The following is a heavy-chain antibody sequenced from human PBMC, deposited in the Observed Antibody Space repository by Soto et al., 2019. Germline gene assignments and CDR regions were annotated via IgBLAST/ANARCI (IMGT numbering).Heavy chain of an antibody. V-gene: IGHV1-24*01. D-gene: IGHD5-12*01. Sequence: ASVKVSCKVSGYTLTELSMHWVRQAPGKGLEWMGGFDPEDGETIYAQKFQGRVTMTRDTSTSTVYMELSSLRSEDTAVYYCARDLKNIVATTDYYYGMDVWGQGTTVTVSS. CDR2: FDPEDGET. CDR3: ARDLKNIVATTDYYYGMDV. CDR1: GYTLTELS. J-gene: IGHJ6*02.